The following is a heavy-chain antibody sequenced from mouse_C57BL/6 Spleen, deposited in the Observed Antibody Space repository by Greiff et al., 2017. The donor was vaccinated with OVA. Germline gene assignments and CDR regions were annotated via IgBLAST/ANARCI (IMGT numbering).Heavy chain of an antibody. CDR3: AREPITTVVAFDY. D-gene: IGHD1-1*01. J-gene: IGHJ2*01. CDR1: GYSITSGYY. V-gene: IGHV3-6*01. Sequence: DVKLQESGPGLVKPSQSLSLTCSVTGYSITSGYYWNWIRQFPGNKLEWMGYISYDGSNNYNPSLKKRISITRDTSNNQFFLKLNSVTTEDTATYYCAREPITTVVAFDYWGQGTTLTVSS. CDR2: ISYDGSN.